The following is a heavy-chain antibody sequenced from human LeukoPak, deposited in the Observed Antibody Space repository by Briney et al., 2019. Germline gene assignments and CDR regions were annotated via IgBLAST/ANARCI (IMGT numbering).Heavy chain of an antibody. Sequence: GGSLRLSCAASGFTFDDYAMHWVRQAPGKGLEWVSLISWDGGSTYYADSVKGRFTISRDNAKNSLYLQMNTLRAEDTAIYYCARGSGSLDYWGQGTLVTVSS. CDR1: GFTFDDYA. V-gene: IGHV3-43D*03. CDR3: ARGSGSLDY. CDR2: ISWDGGST. J-gene: IGHJ4*02. D-gene: IGHD1-1*01.